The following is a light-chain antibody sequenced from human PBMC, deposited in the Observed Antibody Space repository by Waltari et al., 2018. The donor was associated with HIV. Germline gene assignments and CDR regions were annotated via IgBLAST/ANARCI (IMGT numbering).Light chain of an antibody. J-gene: IGKJ1*01. CDR1: QSLSSNY. V-gene: IGKV3-20*01. CDR3: QQYDNSGT. CDR2: GAS. Sequence: EIVLTQSPGTLSLSPGERATLSCRASQSLSSNYLAWYQQKPGQAPRLLIHGASSRATGIPDRFSGSGSETDFTLTISRLEPEDFAVYYCQQYDNSGTFGQGTKVEIK.